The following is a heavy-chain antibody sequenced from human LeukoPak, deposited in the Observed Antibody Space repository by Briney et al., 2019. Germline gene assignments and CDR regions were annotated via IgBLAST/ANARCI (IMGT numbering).Heavy chain of an antibody. Sequence: GESLKISCKGSGYSFTNYWIGWVRQMPGKGLEWMGIIYPGDSDTRYSPSFQGQVTISADKSISTAYLQWSSLKASDTAMYYCARQYSSGWHYFDYWGQGTLVTVSS. D-gene: IGHD6-19*01. CDR1: GYSFTNYW. V-gene: IGHV5-51*01. CDR3: ARQYSSGWHYFDY. J-gene: IGHJ4*02. CDR2: IYPGDSDT.